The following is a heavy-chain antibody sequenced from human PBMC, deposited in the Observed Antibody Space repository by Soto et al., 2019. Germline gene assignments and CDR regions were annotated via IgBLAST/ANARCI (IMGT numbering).Heavy chain of an antibody. J-gene: IGHJ6*02. D-gene: IGHD6-6*01. CDR3: ARDIRLNSSSYYYYYYGMDV. V-gene: IGHV3-53*01. Sequence: GGSLRLSCAASGFTVSSNYMSWVRQAPGKGLEWVSVIYSGGSTYYADSVKGRFTISRDNSKNTLYLQMNSLRAEDTAVYYCARDIRLNSSSYYYYYYGMDVWGQGTTVTVSS. CDR1: GFTVSSNY. CDR2: IYSGGST.